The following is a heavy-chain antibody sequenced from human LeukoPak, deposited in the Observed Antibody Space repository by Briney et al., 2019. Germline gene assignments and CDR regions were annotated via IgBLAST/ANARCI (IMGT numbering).Heavy chain of an antibody. J-gene: IGHJ3*02. CDR1: GFTFSSYG. D-gene: IGHD1-26*01. CDR3: AKDAQWELFHAFDI. CDR2: IRYDGSDK. Sequence: PGGSLRLSCAASGFTFSSYGMHWVRQAPGKGLEWVAFIRYDGSDKYYADSVKGRFTISRDSSKNTLYLQMNSLRAEDTAVYYCAKDAQWELFHAFDIWGQGTMVTVSS. V-gene: IGHV3-30*02.